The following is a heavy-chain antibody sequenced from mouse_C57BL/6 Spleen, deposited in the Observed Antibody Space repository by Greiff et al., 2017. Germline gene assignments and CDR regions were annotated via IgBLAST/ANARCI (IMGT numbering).Heavy chain of an antibody. CDR1: GYAFSSSW. D-gene: IGHD2-1*01. J-gene: IGHJ2*01. CDR3: ARENGFDGNYDY. CDR2: IYPGAGDT. Sequence: QVQLKQSGPELVKPGASVKISCKASGYAFSSSWMNWVKQRPGEGLEWIGRIYPGAGDTNYNGKFKGKATLTADKSSSTAYMQLSSLTSEDSAVYFCARENGFDGNYDYWGQGTTLTVSS. V-gene: IGHV1-82*01.